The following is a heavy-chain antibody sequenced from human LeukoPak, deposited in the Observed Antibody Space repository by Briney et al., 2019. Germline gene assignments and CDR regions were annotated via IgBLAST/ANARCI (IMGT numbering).Heavy chain of an antibody. CDR1: GYTFINYY. D-gene: IGHD6-6*01. CDR2: IDLSGGST. V-gene: IGHV1-46*01. CDR3: ARDTGYSSSSDY. Sequence: ASVKLSCKASGYTFINYYIHWVRQAPGHGLEWMGIIDLSGGSTSYAQKFQGRVTMTRDMSTSTVYMELSSLRSEDTAVYYCARDTGYSSSSDYWGQGTLVTVSS. J-gene: IGHJ4*02.